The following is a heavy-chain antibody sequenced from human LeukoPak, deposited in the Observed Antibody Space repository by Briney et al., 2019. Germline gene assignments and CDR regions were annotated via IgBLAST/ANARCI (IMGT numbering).Heavy chain of an antibody. CDR1: GYSFTSYW. D-gene: IGHD2-8*01. CDR3: VRQNGLRIQADY. Sequence: GESLKISCKGSGYSFTSYWIGWVRQMPGKGLEWMGIIYPGDSDTRYSPSFQGQVSISADRSITTAYLQWSSLKASDTAMYYCVRQNGLRIQADYCGQGTLVTVSP. J-gene: IGHJ4*02. CDR2: IYPGDSDT. V-gene: IGHV5-51*01.